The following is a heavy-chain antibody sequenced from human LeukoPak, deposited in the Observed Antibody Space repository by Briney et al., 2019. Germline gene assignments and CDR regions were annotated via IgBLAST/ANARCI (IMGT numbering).Heavy chain of an antibody. CDR2: IYYSGST. J-gene: IGHJ6*03. CDR3: AKAAAGSQHSYYYYYYMDV. V-gene: IGHV4-59*01. Sequence: SETLSLTCTVSGGSISSYYWSWIRQPPGKGLEWIGYIYYSGSTNYNPSLKSRVTISVDTSKNQFSLKLSSVTAADTAVYYCAKAAAGSQHSYYYYYYMDVWGKGTTVTVSS. D-gene: IGHD6-13*01. CDR1: GGSISSYY.